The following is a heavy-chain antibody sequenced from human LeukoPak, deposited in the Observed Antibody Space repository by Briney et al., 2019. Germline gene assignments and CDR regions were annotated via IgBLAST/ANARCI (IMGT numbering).Heavy chain of an antibody. CDR1: RYTLTNHY. V-gene: IGHV1-46*01. CDR3: ARYYYGSGNYRRFDY. D-gene: IGHD3-10*01. CDR2: INPSGGST. J-gene: IGHJ4*02. Sequence: GASVKVSCKESRYTLTNHYMHWVRQAPGQGLEWMGQINPSGGSTTYAQKFQGRVTMTGDTSTSTVYMELSSLEPEDTAVYYCARYYYGSGNYRRFDYWGQGTLVTVSS.